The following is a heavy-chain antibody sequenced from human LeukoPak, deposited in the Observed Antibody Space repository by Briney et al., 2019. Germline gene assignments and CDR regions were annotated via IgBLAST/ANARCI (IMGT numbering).Heavy chain of an antibody. J-gene: IGHJ3*02. CDR2: IYHSGIT. CDR3: ARALPNYDILTGYHTTDAFDI. D-gene: IGHD3-9*01. V-gene: IGHV4-30-2*01. CDR1: GGSISSGGYS. Sequence: SETLSLTCAVSGGSISSGGYSWSRIRQPPGKGLEWIGYIYHSGITYYNPSLKSRVTISVDRSKNQFSLKLSSVTAADTAVYYCARALPNYDILTGYHTTDAFDIWGQGTMVTVSS.